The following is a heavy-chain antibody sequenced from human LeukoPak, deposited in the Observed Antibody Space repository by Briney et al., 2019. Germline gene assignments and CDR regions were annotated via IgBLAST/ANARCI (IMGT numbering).Heavy chain of an antibody. V-gene: IGHV1-2*02. CDR1: RYTFTGYY. Sequence: ASVKVSCKASRYTFTGYYMHWVRQAPGQGLEWMGWINPNSGGTNYAQKFQGRVTMTRDTSISTAYMELSRLRSDDTAVYYCARAQGDSSGHFDYWGQGTLVTVSS. CDR2: INPNSGGT. D-gene: IGHD6-19*01. J-gene: IGHJ4*02. CDR3: ARAQGDSSGHFDY.